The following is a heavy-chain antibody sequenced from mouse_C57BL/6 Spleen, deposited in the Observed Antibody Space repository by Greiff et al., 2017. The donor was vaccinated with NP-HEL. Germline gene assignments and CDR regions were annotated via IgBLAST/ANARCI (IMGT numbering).Heavy chain of an antibody. Sequence: VQLQQSGPELVKPGASVKISCKASGYTFTDYYMNWVKQSHGKSLEWIGDINPNNGGTSYNQKFKGKATLTVDKSSSTAYMELRSLTSEDSAVYYCAMLYDYDVAYWGQGTLVTVSA. CDR1: GYTFTDYY. CDR2: INPNNGGT. V-gene: IGHV1-26*01. D-gene: IGHD2-4*01. J-gene: IGHJ3*01. CDR3: AMLYDYDVAY.